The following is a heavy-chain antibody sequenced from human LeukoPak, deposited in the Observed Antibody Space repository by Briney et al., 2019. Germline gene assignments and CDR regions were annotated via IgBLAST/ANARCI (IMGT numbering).Heavy chain of an antibody. CDR1: GYTFTSYG. D-gene: IGHD3-3*01. CDR3: ARVEDLWSGYSGGFDP. V-gene: IGHV1-18*01. CDR2: ISAYNGNT. Sequence: ASVKVSCKASGYTFTSYGISWVRQAPGQGLEWMGWISAYNGNTNYAQKLQGRVTMTTDTSTSTAYMELRSLRSDDTAVYYCARVEDLWSGYSGGFDPWGQGTLVTVSS. J-gene: IGHJ5*02.